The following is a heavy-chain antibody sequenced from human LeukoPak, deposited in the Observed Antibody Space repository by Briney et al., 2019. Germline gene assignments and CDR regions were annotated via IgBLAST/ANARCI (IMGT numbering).Heavy chain of an antibody. Sequence: GGSLRLSCEGSGFTFSTSSMHWVRQAPGKGLVWVSRIDSDGSRITYADSVKGRFTISRDNAKNTVYLQMNSLRAEDTAVYYCARGRSGSYGFFDYWSLGNLVTISS. CDR3: ARGRSGSYGFFDY. CDR1: GFTFSTSS. J-gene: IGHJ4*02. D-gene: IGHD3-10*01. V-gene: IGHV3-74*03. CDR2: IDSDGSRI.